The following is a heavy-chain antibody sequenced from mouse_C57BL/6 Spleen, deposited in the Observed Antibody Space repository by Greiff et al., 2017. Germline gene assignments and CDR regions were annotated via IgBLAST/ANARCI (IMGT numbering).Heavy chain of an antibody. J-gene: IGHJ1*03. CDR2: ISYDGSN. Sequence: EVQLQQSGPGLVKPSQSLSLTCSVTGYSITSGYYWNWIRQFPGNKLEWMGYISYDGSNNYNPSLKNRISITRDTSKNHFFLKLNSVTTEDTATYYCARLLLPHWYFDVWGTGTTVTVSS. V-gene: IGHV3-6*01. CDR3: ARLLLPHWYFDV. CDR1: GYSITSGYY. D-gene: IGHD1-1*01.